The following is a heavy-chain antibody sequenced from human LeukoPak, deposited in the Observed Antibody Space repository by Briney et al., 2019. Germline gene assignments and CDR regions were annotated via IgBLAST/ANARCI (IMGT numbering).Heavy chain of an antibody. CDR3: AKEEVPNDY. CDR2: ISRIGVTT. D-gene: IGHD2-2*01. CDR1: GFTLNSNA. J-gene: IGHJ4*02. Sequence: GGSLRLSCAVSGFTLNSNAMCWVRQAPGKGLEWVSAISRIGVTTYYADSVEGRFTISRDTSKNTLYLQMNTLRPEDTAVYYCAKEEVPNDYWGQGTLATVSS. V-gene: IGHV3-23*01.